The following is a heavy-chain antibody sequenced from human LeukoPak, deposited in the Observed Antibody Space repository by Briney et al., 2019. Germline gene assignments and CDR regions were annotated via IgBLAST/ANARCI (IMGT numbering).Heavy chain of an antibody. D-gene: IGHD2-2*01. CDR2: INPNSGGT. V-gene: IGHV1-2*02. Sequence: ASVKVSCKASGYTFTGYYMHWVRQAPGQGLEWMGWINPNSGGTNYAQTFQGRVTMTRDTSISTAYMELSRLRSDDTAVYYCARASELGYCSSTSCYAGAFDIWGQGTMVTVSS. CDR3: ARASELGYCSSTSCYAGAFDI. J-gene: IGHJ3*02. CDR1: GYTFTGYY.